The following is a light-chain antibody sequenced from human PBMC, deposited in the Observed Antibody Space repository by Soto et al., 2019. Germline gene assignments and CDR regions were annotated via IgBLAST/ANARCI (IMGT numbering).Light chain of an antibody. J-gene: IGKJ1*01. CDR1: QSITYR. V-gene: IGKV1-5*01. CDR3: QQYNSYSWT. Sequence: DIQMTQSPSTLSASVGDSVTITCRASQSITYRLAWYQQKPGKAPNLLVYDASSLESGVPSRFSGSGSGTEFALTISRLQPDDFATYLCQQYNSYSWTFAQGTKVEIK. CDR2: DAS.